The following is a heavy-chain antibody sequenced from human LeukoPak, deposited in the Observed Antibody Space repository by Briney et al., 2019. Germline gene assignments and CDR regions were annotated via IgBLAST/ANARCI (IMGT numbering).Heavy chain of an antibody. J-gene: IGHJ5*02. CDR2: INPNSGGT. CDR1: GYIFSDYY. V-gene: IGHV1-2*02. D-gene: IGHD2-15*01. CDR3: ATWIIEGSGRRPNWFGP. Sequence: GASVKVSCKASGYIFSDYYMHWVRPAPGQGLEWMGWINPNSGGTNSAQKFQDRVTLTRDTSISTAYMELSRVRSDDTAVYYCATWIIEGSGRRPNWFGPWGQGTLVTVSS.